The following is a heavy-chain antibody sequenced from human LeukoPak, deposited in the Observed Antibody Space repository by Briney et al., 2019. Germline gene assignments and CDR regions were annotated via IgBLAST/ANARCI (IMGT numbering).Heavy chain of an antibody. CDR3: ARDSGGHNYALDGFDI. CDR1: GFTFSTSE. Sequence: PGGSLRLSSAASGFTFSTSEMNWVRQAPGKGLAWISYISSLGRTIFYADSVKGRFIISRDNAKNSLYLQMNSLRAEDTAVYYCARDSGGHNYALDGFDIWGQGTMVTVSS. CDR2: ISSLGRTI. V-gene: IGHV3-48*03. J-gene: IGHJ3*02. D-gene: IGHD5-24*01.